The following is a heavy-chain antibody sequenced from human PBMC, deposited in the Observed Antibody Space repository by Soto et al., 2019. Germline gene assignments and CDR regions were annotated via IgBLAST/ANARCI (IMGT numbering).Heavy chain of an antibody. CDR1: GGTFSNYP. V-gene: IGHV1-69*05. Sequence: QVQLVQSGAEVKKPGSSVKVSCKASGGTFSNYPISWVRQAPGQGLEWMGGIIPIFGTVNYAQKFQGRVTXNXXXSXXTAYMELGSLRSEDTAVYYCARGNHRWLQLWYFDLWGRGTLVTVSS. J-gene: IGHJ2*01. CDR3: ARGNHRWLQLWYFDL. D-gene: IGHD5-12*01. CDR2: IIPIFGTV.